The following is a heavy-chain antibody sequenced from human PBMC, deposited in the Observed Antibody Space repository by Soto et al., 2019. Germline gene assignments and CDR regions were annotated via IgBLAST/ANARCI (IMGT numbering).Heavy chain of an antibody. CDR3: ARDSGALGYCSGGSCYADY. Sequence: QVQLVQSGAEVKKPGASVKVSCKASGYTFTSYGISWVRQAPGQGLEWMGWISAYNGNTNYAQKLQGRVTMTTDTSTSTAYMELSSLISDDTAVYYCARDSGALGYCSGGSCYADYWGQGTLVTVAS. D-gene: IGHD2-15*01. J-gene: IGHJ4*02. V-gene: IGHV1-18*04. CDR1: GYTFTSYG. CDR2: ISAYNGNT.